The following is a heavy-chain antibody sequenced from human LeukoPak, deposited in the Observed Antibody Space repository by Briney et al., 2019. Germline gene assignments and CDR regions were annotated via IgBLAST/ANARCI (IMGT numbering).Heavy chain of an antibody. D-gene: IGHD2-2*02. V-gene: IGHV3-15*01. Sequence: GGSLRLSCAASGFTFSNAWMSWVRQAPGKGLEWVGRIKSKTDGGTTDYAAPVKGRFTISRDDSKNTLYLQMNSLKTEDTAVYYCTTVRIVAVPAAIPGNYWGQGTLVTVSS. CDR3: TTVRIVAVPAAIPGNY. J-gene: IGHJ4*02. CDR2: IKSKTDGGTT. CDR1: GFTFSNAW.